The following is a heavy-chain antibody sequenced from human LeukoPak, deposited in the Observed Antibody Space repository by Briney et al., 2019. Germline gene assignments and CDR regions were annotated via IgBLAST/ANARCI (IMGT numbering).Heavy chain of an antibody. CDR2: ISSSSSTI. CDR3: ARDQGDGGYDFDY. Sequence: GGSLRLSCAASGFTFSSYSMNWVRQAPGKGLEWVSYISSSSSTIYYADSVKGRFTISRDNAKNSLYLQMNSLRAEDTAVYYCARDQGDGGYDFDYWGQGTLVTVSS. V-gene: IGHV3-48*01. CDR1: GFTFSSYS. J-gene: IGHJ4*02. D-gene: IGHD5-12*01.